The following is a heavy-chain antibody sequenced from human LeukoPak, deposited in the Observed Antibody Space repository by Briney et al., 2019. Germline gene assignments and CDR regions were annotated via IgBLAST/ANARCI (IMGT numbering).Heavy chain of an antibody. CDR1: GFTFSSYS. D-gene: IGHD6-6*01. V-gene: IGHV3-21*01. CDR2: ISSSSSYI. J-gene: IGHJ4*02. CDR3: ARDLIAAFDH. Sequence: GGSLRLSCAASGFTFSSYSMNWVRQAPGKGLEWVSSISSSSSYIYYADSVKGRFTISRDNAKNSLYLQINSLRAEDTAVYYCARDLIAAFDHWGQGTLATVSS.